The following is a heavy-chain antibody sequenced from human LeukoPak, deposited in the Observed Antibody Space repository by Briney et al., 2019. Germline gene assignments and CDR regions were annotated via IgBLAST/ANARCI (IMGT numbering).Heavy chain of an antibody. CDR3: ARDPRWYDP. CDR1: EFTVSNNY. V-gene: IGHV3-53*01. J-gene: IGHJ5*02. CDR2: IYSGGAT. Sequence: GGSLRLSCAVSEFTVSNNYMSWVRQAPGKGPEWVSLIYSGGATYYADSVSGRFTISRDNSKNTLFLQMNSLRVEDTAVYYCARDPRWYDPWGQGGLVTVSS.